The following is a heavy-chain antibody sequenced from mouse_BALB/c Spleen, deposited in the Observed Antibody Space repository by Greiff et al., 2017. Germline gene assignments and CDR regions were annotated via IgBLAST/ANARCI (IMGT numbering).Heavy chain of an antibody. D-gene: IGHD4-1*01. J-gene: IGHJ2*01. CDR2: INPHFDNS. V-gene: IGHV1-18*01. CDR1: GYSFTDYN. Sequence: VQLQQFGAELVKPGASVKISCKASGYSFTDYNMDWVKQSHGKSLEWIGDINPHFDNSHYNQKFKGKATLTVDKSSSTAYMELRSLTSEDTAVYYCARSNSDYFDYWGQGTTLTVSS. CDR3: ARSNSDYFDY.